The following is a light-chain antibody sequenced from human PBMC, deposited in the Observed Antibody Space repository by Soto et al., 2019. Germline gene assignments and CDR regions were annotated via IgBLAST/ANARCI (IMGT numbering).Light chain of an antibody. Sequence: EIVLTQSPATLSVSPGERATLSCRASQSVGSNLAWFQQKPGQAPRLLIYGASTRATGIPARVSGSGSGTEFTLTISSLQSEDFAVYYCQQYNNWPPMWTFGQGTHVEIK. CDR2: GAS. V-gene: IGKV3-15*01. CDR3: QQYNNWPPMWT. CDR1: QSVGSN. J-gene: IGKJ1*01.